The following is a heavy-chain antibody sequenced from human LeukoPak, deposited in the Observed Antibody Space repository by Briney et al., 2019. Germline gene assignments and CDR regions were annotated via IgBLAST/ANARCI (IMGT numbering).Heavy chain of an antibody. V-gene: IGHV3-15*01. CDR1: GFIFSNAW. J-gene: IGHJ5*02. CDR3: TTDLLGLCSSTGCYDNWLDP. Sequence: GGSLRLSCAASGFIFSNAWMTWVRQAPGKGLEWVGRIKSKTDGGTIDYAAPVKGRFTISRDDSKDTLYLQMNSLKTEDTALYYCTTDLLGLCSSTGCYDNWLDPWGQGTLVTVSS. D-gene: IGHD2-2*01. CDR2: IKSKTDGGTI.